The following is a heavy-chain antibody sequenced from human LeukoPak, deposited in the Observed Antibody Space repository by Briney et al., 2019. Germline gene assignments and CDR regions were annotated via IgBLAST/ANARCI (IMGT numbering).Heavy chain of an antibody. Sequence: GGSLTLSCAASGFTFSDYWMHWVRQAPGKGLVWVSRISSDGSRVTYADSVKGRFTISRDNAKNTLYLQMNSLRAGDTAVYYCARGLHTVGATPLFDYWGQGTLVTVSS. CDR1: GFTFSDYW. J-gene: IGHJ4*02. CDR2: ISSDGSRV. CDR3: ARGLHTVGATPLFDY. D-gene: IGHD1-26*01. V-gene: IGHV3-74*01.